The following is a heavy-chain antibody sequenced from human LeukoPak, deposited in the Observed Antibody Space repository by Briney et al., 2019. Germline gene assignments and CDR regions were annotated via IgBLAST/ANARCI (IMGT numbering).Heavy chain of an antibody. CDR2: IQPDGSEK. Sequence: GGSLRLSCAASEFTFSNQWMTWVRQAPGKGLEWVANIQPDGSEKYYVGSVRGRFIISRDNARNLLYLQMNSLRSEDTAVYYCASERPSSSWYDFWGQGILVTVSS. J-gene: IGHJ5*01. CDR1: EFTFSNQW. V-gene: IGHV3-7*01. D-gene: IGHD6-13*01. CDR3: ASERPSSSWYDF.